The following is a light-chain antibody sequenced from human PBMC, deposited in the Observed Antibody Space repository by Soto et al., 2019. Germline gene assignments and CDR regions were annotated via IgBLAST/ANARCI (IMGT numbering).Light chain of an antibody. J-gene: IGLJ2*01. CDR1: SSNIGSYA. CDR2: SDN. V-gene: IGLV1-44*01. CDR3: AAWDDSLKVVV. Sequence: QSVLTQPPSASGTPGQRVTISCSGSSSNIGSYAVNWYQHLPGTAPKLVIYSDNQRPSGVPDRFSGSKSGTSASLAISGLRCGDEADYYCAAWDDSLKVVVFGGGTKLTVL.